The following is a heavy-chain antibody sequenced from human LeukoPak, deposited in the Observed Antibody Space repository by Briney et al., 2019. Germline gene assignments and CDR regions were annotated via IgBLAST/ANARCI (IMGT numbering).Heavy chain of an antibody. J-gene: IGHJ4*02. CDR2: INHSGST. Sequence: PSETLSLTCAVYGGSFSGYYWSWTRQPPGKGLEWIGEINHSGSTNYNPSLKSRVTISVDTSKNQFSLKLSSVTAADTAVYYCARGVAAAVDYWGQGTLVTVSS. CDR3: ARGVAAAVDY. D-gene: IGHD6-13*01. CDR1: GGSFSGYY. V-gene: IGHV4-34*01.